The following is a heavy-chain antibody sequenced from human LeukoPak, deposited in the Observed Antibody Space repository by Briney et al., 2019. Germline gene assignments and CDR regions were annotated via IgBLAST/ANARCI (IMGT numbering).Heavy chain of an antibody. V-gene: IGHV3-33*01. Sequence: GRSLRLSCAASGFTFSSYGMHWVRQAPGKGLEWVAVIWYNGSNKYYADSVKGRFTISRDNSKNTLYLQMNSLRAEDTAVYYCARGENWGSYNWFDPWGQGTLVTVSS. D-gene: IGHD7-27*01. CDR2: IWYNGSNK. CDR3: ARGENWGSYNWFDP. J-gene: IGHJ5*02. CDR1: GFTFSSYG.